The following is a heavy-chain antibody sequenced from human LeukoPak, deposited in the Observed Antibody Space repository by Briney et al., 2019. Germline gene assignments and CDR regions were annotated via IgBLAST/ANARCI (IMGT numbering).Heavy chain of an antibody. D-gene: IGHD2-21*01. CDR1: GFTLSSYW. CDR3: ATYRGLDF. Sequence: PGGSLRLSCAASGFTLSSYWMSWVRQAPGRGLEWVANINEDGGEKNFVDSVKGRFTISRDNAKNSLYLQMDSLRADDTAVYYCATYRGLDFGGQGTLVTVSS. CDR2: INEDGGEK. J-gene: IGHJ4*02. V-gene: IGHV3-7*01.